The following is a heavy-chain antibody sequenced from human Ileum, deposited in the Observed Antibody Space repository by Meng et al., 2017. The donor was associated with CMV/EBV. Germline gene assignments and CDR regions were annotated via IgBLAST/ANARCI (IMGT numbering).Heavy chain of an antibody. Sequence: VSCVASGLTVSSEAMRWVRQAPGKGLEWVSSISGSGGSKYNADAEKGGFTIARDNSKNTLYREMNSLRAEDTAVDYCAKASDCFDYWGQGTLVTVSS. D-gene: IGHD2-21*01. CDR1: GLTVSSEA. CDR2: ISGSGGSK. J-gene: IGHJ4*02. CDR3: AKASDCFDY. V-gene: IGHV3-23*01.